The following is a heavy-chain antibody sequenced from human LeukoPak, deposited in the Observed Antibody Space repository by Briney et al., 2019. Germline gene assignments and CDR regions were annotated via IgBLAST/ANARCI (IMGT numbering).Heavy chain of an antibody. D-gene: IGHD3-10*01. CDR3: ARGSYGSGSEQGDY. CDR1: GFIFSSYS. Sequence: GGSLRLSCAVSGFIFSSYSMNWVRQAPGKGREWVSSISSSSSYLYYADSVKGRFTIYRDNAKNSLYLQMNSLRAEDTAVYYCARGSYGSGSEQGDYWGQGTLVTVSS. J-gene: IGHJ4*02. V-gene: IGHV3-21*01. CDR2: ISSSSSYL.